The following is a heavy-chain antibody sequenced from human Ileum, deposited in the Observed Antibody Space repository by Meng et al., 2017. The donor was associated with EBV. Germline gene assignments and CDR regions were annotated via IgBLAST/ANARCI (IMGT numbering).Heavy chain of an antibody. Sequence: HVRLKESCPGRLQPSETLSLTCTVSGASIRTYYWSWLRQSPGKGPELIGYIYSSGDTNYNPSLKSRVTISIDTSKNQFSLMLNSVTAADTAVYYCARGSSYSSGWYPDLWGQGTLVTVSS. CDR2: IYSSGDT. CDR1: GASIRTYY. V-gene: IGHV4-59*01. J-gene: IGHJ5*02. D-gene: IGHD6-19*01. CDR3: ARGSSYSSGWYPDL.